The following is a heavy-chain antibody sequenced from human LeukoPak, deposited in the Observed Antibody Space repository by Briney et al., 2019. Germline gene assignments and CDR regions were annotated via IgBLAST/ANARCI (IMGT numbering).Heavy chain of an antibody. D-gene: IGHD6-19*01. V-gene: IGHV3-30*04. CDR3: ARASEAVADSFDY. CDR1: GFTFSSYA. CDR2: ISYDGSNK. Sequence: GRSLRLSCAASGFTFSSYAMHWVRQAPGKGLEWVAVISYDGSNKYYADSVKGRFTISRDNSKNTLYLQMNSLRAEDTAVYYCARASEAVADSFDYWGQGTLVTVSS. J-gene: IGHJ4*02.